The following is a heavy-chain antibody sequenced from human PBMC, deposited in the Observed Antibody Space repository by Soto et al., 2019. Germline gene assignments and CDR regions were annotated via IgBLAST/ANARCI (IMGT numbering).Heavy chain of an antibody. J-gene: IGHJ4*02. D-gene: IGHD6-19*01. V-gene: IGHV3-21*01. CDR3: ARDSYSSGWYGYYFDY. CDR2: ISSSSSYI. CDR1: GFTFSSYS. Sequence: EVQLVESGGGLVKPGGSLRLSCAASGFTFSSYSMNWVRQAPGKGLEWVSSISSSSSYIYYADSVKGRFTISRDNAKNSLYLQMNSLRAEDTAVYYCARDSYSSGWYGYYFDYWVQGTLVTVSS.